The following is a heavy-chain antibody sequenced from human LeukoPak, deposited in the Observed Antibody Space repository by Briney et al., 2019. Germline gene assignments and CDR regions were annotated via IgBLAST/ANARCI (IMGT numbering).Heavy chain of an antibody. CDR1: GYTSTSYY. Sequence: ASVKVSCKASGYTSTSYYMHWVRQAPGQGLEWMGIINPSGGSTSYAQKFQGRVTMTRDTSTSTVYMELSSLRSEDTAVYYCARRGGIVGAILSFYFDYWGQGTLVTVSS. D-gene: IGHD1-26*01. CDR3: ARRGGIVGAILSFYFDY. V-gene: IGHV1-46*01. CDR2: INPSGGST. J-gene: IGHJ4*02.